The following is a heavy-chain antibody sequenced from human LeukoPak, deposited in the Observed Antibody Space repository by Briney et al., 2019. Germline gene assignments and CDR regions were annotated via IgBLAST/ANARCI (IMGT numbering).Heavy chain of an antibody. Sequence: PGGSLRLSCAASGLTFSSFSFNWVRQGPGKGLEWVSSINIGASYIYYADSVKGRFTFSRDNAKNSLYLQMNSLRADDTGVYYCARLRRNSDKSGFYYYYDYWGQGTLVTVSS. V-gene: IGHV3-21*06. CDR1: GLTFSSFS. D-gene: IGHD3-22*01. J-gene: IGHJ4*02. CDR3: ARLRRNSDKSGFYYYYDY. CDR2: INIGASYI.